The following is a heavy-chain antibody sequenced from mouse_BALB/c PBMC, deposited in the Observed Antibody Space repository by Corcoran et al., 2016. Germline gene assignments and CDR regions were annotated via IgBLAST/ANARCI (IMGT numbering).Heavy chain of an antibody. Sequence: EVQLQQSGPELVKPGASVKISCKPSGYSFTDYSMHWVKQSHVKSLEWIGRINPYNGATSYNQNFKDKANLTVDKSSSTTYMEFHSLTSEDSAVYYCARSFWFAYWGQGTLVTVSA. CDR3: ARSFWFAY. CDR2: INPYNGAT. CDR1: GYSFTDYS. V-gene: IGHV1-26*01. J-gene: IGHJ3*01.